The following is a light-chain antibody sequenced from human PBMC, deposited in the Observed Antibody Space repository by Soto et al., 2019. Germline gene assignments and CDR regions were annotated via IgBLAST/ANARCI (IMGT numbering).Light chain of an antibody. CDR3: QQYYSTPIT. Sequence: DIVLTQSPDSLAVSLGERATINCKSSQSVVYSSNNRNYLAWYQQKPGQPPQLLIYWASTRESGVPDRFSGSGSGADFTLTISSLQAEDVAVYYCQQYYSTPITFGQGTRLEIK. J-gene: IGKJ5*01. CDR2: WAS. V-gene: IGKV4-1*01. CDR1: QSVVYSSNNRNY.